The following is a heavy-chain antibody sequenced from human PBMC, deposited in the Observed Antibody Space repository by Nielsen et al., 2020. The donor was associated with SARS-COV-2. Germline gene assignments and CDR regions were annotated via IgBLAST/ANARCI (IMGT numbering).Heavy chain of an antibody. J-gene: IGHJ5*02. CDR3: ARGGWNHNWFDP. CDR2: ISSSSGYT. V-gene: IGHV3-11*05. D-gene: IGHD6-19*01. Sequence: GGSLRLSCAASGFSFSDYYMTWIRQAPGKGLEWVSYISSSSGYTNYADSVKGRFTISRDNAKYSLHLQMNSLRAEDTAVYYCARGGWNHNWFDPWGQGTLVTVSS. CDR1: GFSFSDYY.